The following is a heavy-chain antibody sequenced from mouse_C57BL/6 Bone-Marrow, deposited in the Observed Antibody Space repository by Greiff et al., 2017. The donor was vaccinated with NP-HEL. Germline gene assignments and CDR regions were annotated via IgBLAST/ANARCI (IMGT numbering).Heavy chain of an antibody. Sequence: QVQLQQSGPGLVQPSQSLSITCTVSGFSLTSYGVHWVRQSPGKGLEWLGVIWRGGSTDYNAAFMSRLSITKDNSKSQVFFKMNSLQADDTAIYYCAKREGYDYLGFAYWGQGTLVTVSA. J-gene: IGHJ3*01. D-gene: IGHD2-4*01. CDR2: IWRGGST. CDR3: AKREGYDYLGFAY. CDR1: GFSLTSYG. V-gene: IGHV2-5*01.